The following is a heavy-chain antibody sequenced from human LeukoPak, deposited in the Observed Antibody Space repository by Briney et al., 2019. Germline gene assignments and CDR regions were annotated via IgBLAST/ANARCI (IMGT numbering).Heavy chain of an antibody. CDR3: ARGLDSGDSSSYFDY. V-gene: IGHV4-59*01. J-gene: IGHJ4*02. Sequence: SETLSLTCSVSDGSINSYYWSWLRQPPGMGLEWLGYIYYSGSTNYNPSLKSRLTMSVDTSKNQFSLKLTSVTAADTAAYYCARGLDSGDSSSYFDYWGQGTLVTVSS. CDR2: IYYSGST. D-gene: IGHD3-22*01. CDR1: DGSINSYY.